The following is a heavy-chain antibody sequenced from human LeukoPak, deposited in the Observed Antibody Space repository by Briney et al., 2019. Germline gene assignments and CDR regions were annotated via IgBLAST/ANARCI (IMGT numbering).Heavy chain of an antibody. CDR2: IYYSGST. D-gene: IGHD4-23*01. Sequence: SETLSLTCTVSGGSISSGDYYWSWIRQPPGKGLEWIGYIYYSGSTYYNPSLKSRVTISVDTSKNQFSPKLSSVTAADTAVYYCARDPTVVTNDAFDIWGQGTMVTVSS. V-gene: IGHV4-30-4*01. CDR3: ARDPTVVTNDAFDI. CDR1: GGSISSGDYY. J-gene: IGHJ3*02.